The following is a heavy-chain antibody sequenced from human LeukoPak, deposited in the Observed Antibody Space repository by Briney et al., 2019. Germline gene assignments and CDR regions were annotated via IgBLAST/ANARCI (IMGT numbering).Heavy chain of an antibody. CDR2: ISYDGSNK. J-gene: IGHJ4*02. Sequence: GGSLRLSCAASGFTFSSYWMHWVRQAPGKGLEWVAVISYDGSNKYYADSVKGRFTISRDNSKNTLYLQMNSLRAEDTAVYYCARSWGRIDYGDPIDYWGQGTLVTVSS. V-gene: IGHV3-30-3*01. CDR3: ARSWGRIDYGDPIDY. CDR1: GFTFSSYW. D-gene: IGHD4-17*01.